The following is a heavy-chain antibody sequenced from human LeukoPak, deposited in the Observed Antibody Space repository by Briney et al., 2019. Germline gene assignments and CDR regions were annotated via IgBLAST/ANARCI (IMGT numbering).Heavy chain of an antibody. J-gene: IGHJ4*02. Sequence: PGGSLRLSCAASGFTFRSYGMNWVRHAPGRGLEWVSHISGGGESTVYPDAVKSRFTISRDNAKNSLYLQMNSLRVEDTGVYYCARRSGRRYEYWGQGVLVTVSP. D-gene: IGHD5-24*01. V-gene: IGHV3-48*03. CDR2: ISGGGEST. CDR3: ARRSGRRYEY. CDR1: GFTFRSYG.